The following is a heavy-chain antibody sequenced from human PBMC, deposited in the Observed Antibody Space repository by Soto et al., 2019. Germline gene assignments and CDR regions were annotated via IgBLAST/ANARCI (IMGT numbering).Heavy chain of an antibody. D-gene: IGHD1-26*01. Sequence: SETLSLTCTVSGGSVSSGSYYWSWIRQPPGKGLEWIGYIYYSGSTNYNPSLKSRVTISVDTSKNQFSLKLSSVTAADTAVYYCARLVGATNYNWFDPWGQGALVTVSS. CDR1: GGSVSSGSYY. CDR2: IYYSGST. V-gene: IGHV4-61*01. CDR3: ARLVGATNYNWFDP. J-gene: IGHJ5*02.